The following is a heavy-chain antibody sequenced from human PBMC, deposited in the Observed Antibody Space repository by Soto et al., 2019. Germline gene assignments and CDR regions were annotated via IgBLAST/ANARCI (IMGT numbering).Heavy chain of an antibody. V-gene: IGHV4-34*01. Sequence: QVQLQQWGAGLLKPSETLSLTCAVYGVYFSGYYWCWIRQPPGKGLEWIAEINHSGSTNENPSLMSWVTISVDTHKNQLTLKLSSVTPAHTALDYCARHETGGDIVVVLDARRSAFDTWGQGTMVTVSS. D-gene: IGHD2-15*01. J-gene: IGHJ3*02. CDR2: INHSGST. CDR3: ARHETGGDIVVVLDARRSAFDT. CDR1: GVYFSGYY.